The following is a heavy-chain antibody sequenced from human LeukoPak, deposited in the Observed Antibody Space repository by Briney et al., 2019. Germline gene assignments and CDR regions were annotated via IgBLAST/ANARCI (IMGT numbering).Heavy chain of an antibody. V-gene: IGHV3-30*02. J-gene: IGHJ4*02. CDR2: TRYDEDNK. CDR1: GFTFSSYG. CDR3: AKDPRRYSRTGGYFDY. Sequence: PGGSLRLSCAASGFTFSSYGMNWVRQAPGKGLEGVAFTRYDEDNKYYAESVKGRFTISRDNSKNTLYLQMNSLRAEDTAVSYCAKDPRRYSRTGGYFDYWGQGTLVTVSS. D-gene: IGHD6-13*01.